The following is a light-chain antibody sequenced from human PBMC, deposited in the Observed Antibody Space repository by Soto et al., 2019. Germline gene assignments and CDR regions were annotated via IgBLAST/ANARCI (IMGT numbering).Light chain of an antibody. CDR2: EVS. CDR3: TSYTSSTTNYV. CDR1: SSDIGGYNY. J-gene: IGLJ1*01. Sequence: QSVLTQPASVSGSPGQSITFSCTGTSSDIGGYNYVSWYQQHPGKAPKLMIYEVSNRPSGVSDRFSGSKSGNTASLTISGLQAEDEADYYCTSYTSSTTNYVFGTGT. V-gene: IGLV2-14*01.